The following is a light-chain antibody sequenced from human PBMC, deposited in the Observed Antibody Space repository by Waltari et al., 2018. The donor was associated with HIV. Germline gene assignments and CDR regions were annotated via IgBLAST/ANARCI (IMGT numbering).Light chain of an antibody. V-gene: IGLV1-51*01. J-gene: IGLJ3*02. Sequence: QSVLTQPPSVSAAPGQKVTISCSGSSSNIGINYVSWYRQLPGTAPKLLIYDNEKRPSGIPDRSSGSKSGTSATLGITGLQTGDEADYYCGTWDSSLSVWLFVGGTKLTVL. CDR1: SSNIGINY. CDR2: DNE. CDR3: GTWDSSLSVWL.